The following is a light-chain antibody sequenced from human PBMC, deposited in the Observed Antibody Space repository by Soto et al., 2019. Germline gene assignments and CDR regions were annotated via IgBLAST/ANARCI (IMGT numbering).Light chain of an antibody. CDR3: TSYAGSNIWV. CDR1: SSDVGAYKY. Sequence: QSALTQPPSASGSPGQSVTISCTGTSSDVGAYKYVSWYQQYPGKAPKLMIYEVSRGPSGVPDRFSGSKSGNTASLTVSGLQAEDEADYYCTSYAGSNIWVFGGGTKVTVL. V-gene: IGLV2-8*01. J-gene: IGLJ3*02. CDR2: EVS.